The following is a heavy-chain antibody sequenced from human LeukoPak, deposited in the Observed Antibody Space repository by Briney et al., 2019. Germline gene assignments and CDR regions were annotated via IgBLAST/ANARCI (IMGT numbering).Heavy chain of an antibody. CDR3: ARVGRDYYYDSSGYLV. D-gene: IGHD3-22*01. CDR1: GFNFNNYN. CDR2: IKQDGSEK. V-gene: IGHV3-7*01. Sequence: GGSLRLSCAASGFNFNNYNMNWVRQAPGKGLEWVANIKQDGSEKYYVDSVKGRFTISRDNAKNSLYLQMNSLRAEDTAVYYCARVGRDYYYDSSGYLVWGQGTLVTVSS. J-gene: IGHJ4*02.